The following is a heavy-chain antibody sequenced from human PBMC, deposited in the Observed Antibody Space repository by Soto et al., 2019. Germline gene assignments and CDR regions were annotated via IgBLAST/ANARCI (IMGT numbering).Heavy chain of an antibody. CDR3: AKDHRKYSSGWYYFDY. Sequence: GGSLRLSCAASRFTFSSYGMHWVRQAPGKGLEWVSVISYDGSNKYYADSLKGRVTISRDNSKNTLYLQMNSLRAEDTAVYYCAKDHRKYSSGWYYFDYWGQGTLVTVSS. CDR2: ISYDGSNK. J-gene: IGHJ4*02. V-gene: IGHV3-30*18. D-gene: IGHD6-19*01. CDR1: RFTFSSYG.